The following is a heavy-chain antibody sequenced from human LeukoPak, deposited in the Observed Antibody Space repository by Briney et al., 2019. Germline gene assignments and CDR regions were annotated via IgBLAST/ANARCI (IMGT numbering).Heavy chain of an antibody. V-gene: IGHV3-48*03. D-gene: IGHD3-16*01. CDR2: ISSSGSTI. CDR1: GFTFSSYE. CDR3: ARRGYHDYSGFDY. Sequence: HPGGSLRLSCAASGFTFSSYEMNWVRQAPGKRLEWVSYISSSGSTIYYADSVKGRFTISRDNSKNSLYLQMKSLRAEDTALYYCARRGYHDYSGFDYWGQGTLVTVSS. J-gene: IGHJ4*02.